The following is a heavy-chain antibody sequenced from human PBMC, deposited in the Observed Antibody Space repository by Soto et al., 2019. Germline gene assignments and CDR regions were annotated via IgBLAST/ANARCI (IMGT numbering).Heavy chain of an antibody. CDR1: GFTFSTYA. CDR2: ITGSGESS. J-gene: IGHJ4*02. D-gene: IGHD2-15*01. CDR3: AKAGGDFSGGSCYSGQGDY. Sequence: EVQLLESGGGLVQPGGSLRLSCAASGFTFSTYAMSWVRQAPGKGLEWVSGITGSGESSYYADSVKGRFTISRDNSKNALYLHMNSLRGEDTAVYYCAKAGGDFSGGSCYSGQGDYWGQGTLVTVSS. V-gene: IGHV3-23*01.